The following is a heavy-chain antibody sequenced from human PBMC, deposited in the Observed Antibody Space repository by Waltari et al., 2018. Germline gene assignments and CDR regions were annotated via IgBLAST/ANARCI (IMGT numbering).Heavy chain of an antibody. J-gene: IGHJ4*02. V-gene: IGHV4-4*02. Sequence: QVQLQESGPGLVKPSGTLSLTCAVSGGSISSSNWWSWVRQPPGKGLEWIGEIYHSGSTYYNPSLKSRVTISVDTSKNQFSLKLSSVTAADTAVYYCARLSYDFWSGYYGSDYWGQGTLVTVSS. CDR3: ARLSYDFWSGYYGSDY. CDR2: IYHSGST. CDR1: GGSISSSNW. D-gene: IGHD3-3*01.